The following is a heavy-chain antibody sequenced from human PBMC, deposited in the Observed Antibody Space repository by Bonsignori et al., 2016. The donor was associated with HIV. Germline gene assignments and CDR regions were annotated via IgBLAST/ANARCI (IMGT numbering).Heavy chain of an antibody. J-gene: IGHJ4*02. Sequence: WIRQPPGKGLEWVSGISSNGANTYYADSVKGRFTISRDNFENTLFLQMNSLRAEDTAVYYCAKYCSGGSCFDSWGQGTLVTVSS. CDR2: ISSNGANT. CDR3: AKYCSGGSCFDS. V-gene: IGHV3-23*01. D-gene: IGHD2-15*01.